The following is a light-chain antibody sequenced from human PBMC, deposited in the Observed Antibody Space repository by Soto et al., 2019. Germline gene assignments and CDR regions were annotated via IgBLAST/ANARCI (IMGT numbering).Light chain of an antibody. CDR3: QQYKT. CDR2: KAS. CDR1: QGISSW. J-gene: IGKJ1*01. Sequence: DIQMTQSPSSLSASVGDRVTITCRGSQGISSWLAWYQQKPGKAPRLLIYKASSLASGVPSRFSGRGSGTEFTLTISSLQPDDCATYYCQQYKTFGQGTRVEIK. V-gene: IGKV1-5*03.